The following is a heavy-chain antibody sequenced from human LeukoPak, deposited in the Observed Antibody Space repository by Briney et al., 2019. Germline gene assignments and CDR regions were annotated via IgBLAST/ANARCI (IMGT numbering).Heavy chain of an antibody. J-gene: IGHJ4*02. CDR2: IWQDGSNI. D-gene: IGHD3-22*01. Sequence: GTSLRLSCASSGISFSSHGMHWVRQAPGKGLEWLAGIWQDGSNIYYADSVKGRFTISRDNSKNTLYLQTKSLRAEDRALYYCARARNDYDSNGFSVLDYWGQGTLVTVSS. CDR3: ARARNDYDSNGFSVLDY. V-gene: IGHV3-33*01. CDR1: GISFSSHG.